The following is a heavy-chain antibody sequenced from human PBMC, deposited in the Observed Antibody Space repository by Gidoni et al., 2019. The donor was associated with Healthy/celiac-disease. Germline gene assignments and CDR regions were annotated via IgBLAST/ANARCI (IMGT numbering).Heavy chain of an antibody. CDR3: AKEFTTVTTKVYWYFDL. Sequence: QVQLVESGGGVVQPGRSLRLSCAASGFTFSSDGMHWVRQAPGKGLEWVAVISYDGSNKYYADSVKGRFPISRDNSKNTLYLQMNSLRAEDTAVYYCAKEFTTVTTKVYWYFDLWGRGTLVTVSS. CDR2: ISYDGSNK. J-gene: IGHJ2*01. CDR1: GFTFSSDG. V-gene: IGHV3-30*18. D-gene: IGHD4-17*01.